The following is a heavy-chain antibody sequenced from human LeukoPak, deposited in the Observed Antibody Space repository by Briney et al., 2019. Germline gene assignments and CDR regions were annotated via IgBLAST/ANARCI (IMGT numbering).Heavy chain of an antibody. J-gene: IGHJ4*02. Sequence: GGSLRLSCAASGFTFSSYGMHWVRQAPGKGLEWVAVISYDGSNKYYADSVKGRFTISRDNSKNTLYLQMNSLRAGDTAVYYCAKDLDSSGYYPLKYYFDYWGQGTLVTVSS. CDR1: GFTFSSYG. D-gene: IGHD3-22*01. CDR3: AKDLDSSGYYPLKYYFDY. V-gene: IGHV3-30*18. CDR2: ISYDGSNK.